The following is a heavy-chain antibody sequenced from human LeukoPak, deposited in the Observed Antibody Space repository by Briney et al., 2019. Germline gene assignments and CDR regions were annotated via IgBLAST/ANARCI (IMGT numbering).Heavy chain of an antibody. Sequence: GGSLRLSCAASGFTFSSYAMSWVRQAPGKGLDWVGRIRTEADGGTADYAAPVKGRFTISRDDSKNTLFLQMNSLESEDTAVYYCTKTSPHFDYWGQGILSPSPQ. CDR1: GFTFSSYA. CDR3: TKTSPHFDY. CDR2: IRTEADGGTA. J-gene: IGHJ4*02. V-gene: IGHV3-15*05.